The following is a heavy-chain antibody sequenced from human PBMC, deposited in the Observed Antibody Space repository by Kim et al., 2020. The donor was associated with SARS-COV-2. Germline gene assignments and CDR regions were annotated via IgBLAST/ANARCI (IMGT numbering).Heavy chain of an antibody. CDR2: INAGNGYT. D-gene: IGHD3-10*01. CDR1: GYTFTSYA. J-gene: IGHJ4*02. Sequence: ASVKVSCKASGYTFTSYAMHWLRQAPGQRLEWMGWINAGNGYTKYSQKFQGRPTITRDTSASTDYMELSSLTTEDTAVYYCAKDWEVRGITPDYWGQGTPVTVSS. V-gene: IGHV1-3*01. CDR3: AKDWEVRGITPDY.